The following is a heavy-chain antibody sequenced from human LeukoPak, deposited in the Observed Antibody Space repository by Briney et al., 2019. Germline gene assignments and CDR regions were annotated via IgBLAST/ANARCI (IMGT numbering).Heavy chain of an antibody. CDR1: GYSFTNYW. V-gene: IGHV5-51*01. D-gene: IGHD3-10*01. J-gene: IGHJ4*02. Sequence: GESLQISCKGSGYSFTNYWIGWVRQMPGKGLEWMGIIYPGDSDTRYSPSFQGQVTISADKSISTAYLQWSSLKASDTAMYYCARPHFYASGSPYYLDYWGQGTLVTVSS. CDR2: IYPGDSDT. CDR3: ARPHFYASGSPYYLDY.